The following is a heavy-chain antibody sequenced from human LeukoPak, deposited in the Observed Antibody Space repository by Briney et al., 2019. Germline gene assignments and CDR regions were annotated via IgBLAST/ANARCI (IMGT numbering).Heavy chain of an antibody. CDR3: AKDEDIVVVPAAWNY. CDR2: ISGSGGST. V-gene: IGHV3-23*01. J-gene: IGHJ4*02. CDR1: GGSISSSSYY. D-gene: IGHD2-2*01. Sequence: ETLSLTCTVSGGSISSSSYYWGWIRQAPGKGLEWVSAISGSGGSTYYADSVKGRFTISRDNSKNTLYLQMNSLRAEDTAVYYCAKDEDIVVVPAAWNYWGQGTLVTVSS.